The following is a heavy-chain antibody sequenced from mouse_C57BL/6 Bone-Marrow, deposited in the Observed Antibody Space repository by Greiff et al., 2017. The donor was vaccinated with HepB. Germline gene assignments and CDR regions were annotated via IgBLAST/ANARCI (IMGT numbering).Heavy chain of an antibody. V-gene: IGHV1-85*01. CDR1: GYTFTSYD. CDR3: ARGPYYYGSSHWYFDV. CDR2: IYPRDGST. J-gene: IGHJ1*03. Sequence: LQESGPELVKPGASVKLSCKASGYTFTSYDINWVKQRPGQGLEWIGWIYPRDGSTKYNEKFKGKATLTVDTSSSTAYMELHSLTSEDSAVYFCARGPYYYGSSHWYFDVWGTGTTVTVSS. D-gene: IGHD1-1*01.